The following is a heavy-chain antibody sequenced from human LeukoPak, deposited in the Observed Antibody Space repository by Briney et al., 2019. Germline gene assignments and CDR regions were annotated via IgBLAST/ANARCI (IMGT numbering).Heavy chain of an antibody. CDR2: ISSSSYI. CDR1: GFTFSSYS. J-gene: IGHJ4*02. CDR3: ARDKSQSLAFYFFDY. D-gene: IGHD3-3*02. Sequence: GGSLRLSCAASGFTFSSYSMNWVRQAPGKGLEWVSSISSSSYIYYADSVKGRFTISRDNAKNSLYLQMNSLRAEDTAVYYCARDKSQSLAFYFFDYWGQGTLVTVSS. V-gene: IGHV3-21*01.